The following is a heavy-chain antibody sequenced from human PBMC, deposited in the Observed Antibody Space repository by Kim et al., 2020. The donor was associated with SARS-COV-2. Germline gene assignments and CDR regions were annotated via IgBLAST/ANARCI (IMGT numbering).Heavy chain of an antibody. CDR2: IYPGDSDT. V-gene: IGHV5-51*01. CDR1: GYSFTSYW. D-gene: IGHD3-10*01. Sequence: GESLKISCKGSGYSFTSYWIGWVRQMPGKGLEWMGIIYPGDSDTRYSPSFQGQVTISADKSISTAYLQWSSLKASDTAMYYCARWPLGFGESQDYYYYGMDVWGQGTTVTVSS. CDR3: ARWPLGFGESQDYYYYGMDV. J-gene: IGHJ6*02.